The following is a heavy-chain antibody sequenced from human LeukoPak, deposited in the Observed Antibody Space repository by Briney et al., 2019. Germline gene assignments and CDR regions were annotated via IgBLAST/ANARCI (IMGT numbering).Heavy chain of an antibody. CDR3: ARARELKDEFDY. D-gene: IGHD1-7*01. V-gene: IGHV3-21*01. J-gene: IGHJ4*02. Sequence: GGSLRLSCAASGFTFSNYAMSWVRQAPGKGLEWVSSISSSSSYIYYADSVKGRFTISRDNAKNSLYLQMNSLRAEDTAVYYCARARELKDEFDYWGQGTLVTVSS. CDR2: ISSSSSYI. CDR1: GFTFSNYA.